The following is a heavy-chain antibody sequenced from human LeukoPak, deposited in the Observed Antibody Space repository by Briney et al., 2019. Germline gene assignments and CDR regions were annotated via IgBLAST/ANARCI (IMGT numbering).Heavy chain of an antibody. V-gene: IGHV4-30-4*08. Sequence: SEALSLTSTVSGGSISSGDYYWSWLRQPPGKGLEWIGHIYYSGSTYYNPSLKRRVTISVDTSKNQFSLKLSSVTAADTAVYYCAREGAVAGIGFDYWGQGTLVTVSS. CDR3: AREGAVAGIGFDY. CDR2: IYYSGST. J-gene: IGHJ4*02. CDR1: GGSISSGDYY. D-gene: IGHD6-19*01.